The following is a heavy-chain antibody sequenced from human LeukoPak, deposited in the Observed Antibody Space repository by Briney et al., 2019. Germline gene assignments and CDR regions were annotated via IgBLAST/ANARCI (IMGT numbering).Heavy chain of an antibody. V-gene: IGHV4-59*12. D-gene: IGHD3-22*01. CDR3: ARYDSSGYYGDY. CDR2: IYYSGST. Sequence: SETLSLTCTVSGGSISGYYWSWIRQPPGKGLEWIGYIYYSGSTNYNPSLKSRVTISLDTSKNQFSLKLSSVTAADTAVYYCARYDSSGYYGDYWGQGTLVTVSS. CDR1: GGSISGYY. J-gene: IGHJ4*02.